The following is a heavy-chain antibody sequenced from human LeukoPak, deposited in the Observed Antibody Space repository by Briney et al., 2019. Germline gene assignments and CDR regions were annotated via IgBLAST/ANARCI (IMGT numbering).Heavy chain of an antibody. CDR3: ASKYSSGWYEAFDI. J-gene: IGHJ3*02. CDR1: GGSISSYY. CDR2: IYYSGST. V-gene: IGHV4-59*01. Sequence: PSETLSLTCTVSGGSISSYYWSWIRQPPGKGLEWIGYIYYSGSTNYNPSLKSRVTISVDTSKNQFSLKLSSVTAADTAVYYCASKYSSGWYEAFDIWGQGTKVTVSS. D-gene: IGHD6-19*01.